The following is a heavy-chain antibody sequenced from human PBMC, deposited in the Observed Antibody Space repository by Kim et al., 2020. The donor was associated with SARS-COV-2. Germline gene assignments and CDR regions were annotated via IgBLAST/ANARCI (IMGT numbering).Heavy chain of an antibody. J-gene: IGHJ4*02. CDR3: AKDSGSYPMDFDY. V-gene: IGHV3-23*03. Sequence: ADPVKARFTISRHNSKHTVYLKMNSLRAEDTAVYYCAKDSGSYPMDFDYWGQGTLVTVSS. D-gene: IGHD1-26*01.